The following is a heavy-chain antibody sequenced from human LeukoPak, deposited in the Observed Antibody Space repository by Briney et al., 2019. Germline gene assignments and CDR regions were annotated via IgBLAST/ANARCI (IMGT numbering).Heavy chain of an antibody. CDR2: INPNSGGT. CDR3: AREGGFEQWIWFDP. D-gene: IGHD3-16*01. Sequence: ASVKVSCKASGYTFTGYYMHWVRQAPGQGLEWMGWINPNSGGTNYAQKFQGRVTMTRDTSISTAYMELSRLRSDDTAVYYCAREGGFEQWIWFDPWGQGTLVTVSS. J-gene: IGHJ5*02. CDR1: GYTFTGYY. V-gene: IGHV1-2*02.